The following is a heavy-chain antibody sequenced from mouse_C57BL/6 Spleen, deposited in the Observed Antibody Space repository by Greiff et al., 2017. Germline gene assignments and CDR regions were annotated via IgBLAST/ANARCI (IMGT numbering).Heavy chain of an antibody. CDR2: IYPGSGST. V-gene: IGHV1-55*01. Sequence: QVQLQPPGAELVKPGASVKMSCKASGYTFTSYWITWVKQRPGQGLEWIGDIYPGSGSTNYNEKFKGKATLTVDTSSSTAYMQLSSLTSEDSAVYYCAHCCKDAMDYWGQVTSVTFSS. CDR3: AHCCKDAMDY. CDR1: GYTFTSYW. D-gene: IGHD1-3*01. J-gene: IGHJ4*01.